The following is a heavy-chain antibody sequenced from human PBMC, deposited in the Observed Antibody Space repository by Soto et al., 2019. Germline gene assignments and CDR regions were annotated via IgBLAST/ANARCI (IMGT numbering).Heavy chain of an antibody. D-gene: IGHD6-13*01. CDR3: ENKPLGSSSNSTDY. V-gene: IGHV1-69*02. Sequence: GTSVEVSCKASGGTFNSYTISWVRQAPGQGLEWMGRIIPILGIANYAQKFQGRVTITADKSTSTAYMELSSLRSEDTAVYYCENKPLGSSSNSTDYWRQGTLVTSPQ. J-gene: IGHJ4*02. CDR1: GGTFNSYT. CDR2: IIPILGIA.